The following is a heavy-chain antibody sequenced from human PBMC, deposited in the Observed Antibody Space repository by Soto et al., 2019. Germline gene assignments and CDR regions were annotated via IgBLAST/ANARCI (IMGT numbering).Heavy chain of an antibody. J-gene: IGHJ5*02. Sequence: PGGSLRLSCAASGFTFSSYAMSWVRQAPGKGLEWVSAISGSGGSTYYADPVKGRSTISRDNSKNTLYLQMNSLTADDTAVYYCAQDIHPYDFWSGYPDNWFDPWGQGTLVTVSS. V-gene: IGHV3-23*01. D-gene: IGHD3-3*01. CDR1: GFTFSSYA. CDR2: ISGSGGST. CDR3: AQDIHPYDFWSGYPDNWFDP.